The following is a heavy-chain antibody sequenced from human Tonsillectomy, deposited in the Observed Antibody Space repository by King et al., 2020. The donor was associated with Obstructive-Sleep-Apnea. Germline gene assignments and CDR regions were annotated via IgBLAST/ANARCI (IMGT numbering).Heavy chain of an antibody. CDR1: GFTFSSYA. Sequence: VQLVESGGGLVQPGGSLRLSCAASGFTFSSYAMNWVRQAPGKGLEWVSAISGSGGSTYYADSVKGRFTISRDNSKNTLYLQMNSLRAEDTAVYYCAKDMKRISSRTKPYWYCDLGGRGTLVTVSS. V-gene: IGHV3-23*04. D-gene: IGHD6-13*01. CDR2: ISGSGGST. J-gene: IGHJ2*01. CDR3: AKDMKRISSRTKPYWYCDL.